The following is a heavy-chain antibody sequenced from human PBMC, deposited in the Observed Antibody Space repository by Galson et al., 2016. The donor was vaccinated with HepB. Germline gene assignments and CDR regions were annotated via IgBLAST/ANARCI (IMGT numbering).Heavy chain of an antibody. D-gene: IGHD2-15*01. CDR1: GFTFSTYG. V-gene: IGHV3-30*18. CDR3: AKERGDCSGGTCRYHDAFDI. Sequence: SLRLSCAASGFTFSTYGMHWVRQAPGKGLEWVAVISYDRSNKNYAASVKGRFTISRDNSKNTLSLQMNSLRAEDTAVYYCAKERGDCSGGTCRYHDAFDIWGQGTMVTVSS. J-gene: IGHJ3*02. CDR2: ISYDRSNK.